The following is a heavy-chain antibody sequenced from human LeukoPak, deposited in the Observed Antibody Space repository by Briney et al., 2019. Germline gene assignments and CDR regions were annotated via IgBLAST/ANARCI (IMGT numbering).Heavy chain of an antibody. CDR2: ISYDGSNK. Sequence: GGSLRLSCAASGFTFSSYAMHWARQAPAGKGLEWVAVISYDGSNKFYADSVKGRFTISRDNSKNTLYLQMNSLRAEDTAVYYCAKPWGSYYSDAFDIWGQGTMVTVSS. J-gene: IGHJ3*02. CDR3: AKPWGSYYSDAFDI. V-gene: IGHV3-30*18. CDR1: GFTFSSYA. D-gene: IGHD3-16*01.